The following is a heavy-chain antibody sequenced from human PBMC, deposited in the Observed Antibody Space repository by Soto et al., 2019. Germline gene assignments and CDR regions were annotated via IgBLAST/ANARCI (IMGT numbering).Heavy chain of an antibody. Sequence: SETLSLTCTVSGGSISSYYWSWIRQSAGKGLEWIGRIYTSGSTNYNPSLKSRVTMSVDTSKNQFSLKLSSVTAADTAVYYCAREDYDVWSGYQGGWFDPWGQGTLVTVSS. CDR1: GGSISSYY. CDR2: IYTSGST. J-gene: IGHJ5*02. D-gene: IGHD3-3*01. CDR3: AREDYDVWSGYQGGWFDP. V-gene: IGHV4-4*07.